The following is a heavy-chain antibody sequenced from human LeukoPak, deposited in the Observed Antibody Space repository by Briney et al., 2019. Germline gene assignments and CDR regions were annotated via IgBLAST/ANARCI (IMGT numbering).Heavy chain of an antibody. D-gene: IGHD3-10*01. Sequence: PGGSLRLSCAASGFTFSDYYMSWIRQAPGKGLEWVANIKQDGSEKYYVDSVKGRFTISRDNAKNSLYLQMNSLRAEDTAVYYCARGGYYAPAPDAFDIWGQGTMATVSS. V-gene: IGHV3-7*01. CDR2: IKQDGSEK. J-gene: IGHJ3*02. CDR3: ARGGYYAPAPDAFDI. CDR1: GFTFSDYY.